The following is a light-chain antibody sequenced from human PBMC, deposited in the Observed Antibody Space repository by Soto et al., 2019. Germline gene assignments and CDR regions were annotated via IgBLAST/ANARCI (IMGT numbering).Light chain of an antibody. Sequence: QTVVTQEPSFSMSPGGTVTLTCGLSSGSVSTSYYPSWYQQTPGQAPRTLIYSTNTRSSGVPDRFSGSILGNKAALTITGAQADDESDYYCVLYMGSVVFGGGTKLTVL. CDR3: VLYMGSVV. CDR2: STN. J-gene: IGLJ2*01. V-gene: IGLV8-61*01. CDR1: SGSVSTSYY.